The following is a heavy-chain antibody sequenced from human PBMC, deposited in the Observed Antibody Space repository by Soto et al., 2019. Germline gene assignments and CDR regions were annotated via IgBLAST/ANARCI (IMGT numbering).Heavy chain of an antibody. J-gene: IGHJ5*02. CDR2: VNHRGSA. CDR3: ARDAFCCSGTCRVGQWFDP. Sequence: SETLSLTCAVSGGPFSGVYWSWIRQPPGKGLEWIGGVNHRGSANYNPSLESRVTMSVDTSKNQFSLKLTSVTAADSAVYYCARDAFCCSGTCRVGQWFDPCGQGPLGTVSS. V-gene: IGHV4-34*01. CDR1: GGPFSGVY. D-gene: IGHD6-19*01.